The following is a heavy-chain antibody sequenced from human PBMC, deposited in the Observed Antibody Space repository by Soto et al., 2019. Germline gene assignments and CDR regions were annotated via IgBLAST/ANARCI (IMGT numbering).Heavy chain of an antibody. Sequence: EVQLLESGGGLVQPGGSLRLSCVVSGFTFSNYAMSWDRLAPGKGLAWVSGISGSGTTTKLVDSVKGRFTVSRDNSHNTGYLQMNNLRLDDTAVYYCAGGFKAVVPAGLRPYGGNCAFDTWGLGTVVAVSS. J-gene: IGHJ5*02. CDR1: GFTFSNYA. CDR3: AGGFKAVVPAGLRPYGGNCAFDT. CDR2: ISGSGTTT. V-gene: IGHV3-23*01. D-gene: IGHD4-17*01.